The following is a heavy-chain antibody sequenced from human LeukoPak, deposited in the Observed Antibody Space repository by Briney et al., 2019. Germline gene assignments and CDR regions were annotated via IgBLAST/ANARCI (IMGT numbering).Heavy chain of an antibody. J-gene: IGHJ4*02. D-gene: IGHD5-12*01. CDR2: IDAGNGNT. V-gene: IGHV1-3*01. CDR3: ARVRTVATIFDY. Sequence: ASVKVSCKASGGTFSSYAISWVRQAPGQGLEWMGSIDAGNGNTKCSQRFQDRLTITRDTSATTVYMELSSLRFEDTAVYYCARVRTVATIFDYWGQGSVVSVSS. CDR1: GGTFSSYA.